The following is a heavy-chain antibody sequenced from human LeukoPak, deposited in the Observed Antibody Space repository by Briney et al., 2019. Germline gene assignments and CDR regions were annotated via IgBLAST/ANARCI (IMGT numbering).Heavy chain of an antibody. CDR2: IGGTGGDT. D-gene: IGHD1-26*01. Sequence: GGSLRLSCAASGFTFSDFAMSWVRQAPGKGLEWVSTIGGTGGDTNYADSVKGRFTISRDNSKNTLYLQMNSLRAEDTAVYYCAKDGIPRNKVYDAFDIWGQGTKVTVSS. CDR3: AKDGIPRNKVYDAFDI. V-gene: IGHV3-23*01. CDR1: GFTFSDFA. J-gene: IGHJ3*02.